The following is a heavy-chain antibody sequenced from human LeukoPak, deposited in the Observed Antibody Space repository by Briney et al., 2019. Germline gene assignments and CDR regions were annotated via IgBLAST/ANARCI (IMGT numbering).Heavy chain of an antibody. V-gene: IGHV3-7*01. CDR3: AQDGASIRFDN. CDR2: IKEDGSEK. J-gene: IGHJ4*02. Sequence: PGGSLRLSCAVSGFTFSSYWMSWVRQAPGKGLEWVANIKEDGSEKYYVDSVKGRCTISRDNAKNSLYLQMNSLRAEDTAVYYCAQDGASIRFDNWGQGTLVTVSS. D-gene: IGHD5-24*01. CDR1: GFTFSSYW.